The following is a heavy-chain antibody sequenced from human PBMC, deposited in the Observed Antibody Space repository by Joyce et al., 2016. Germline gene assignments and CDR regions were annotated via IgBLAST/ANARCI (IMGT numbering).Heavy chain of an antibody. CDR2: VYWNGIP. D-gene: IGHD3-3*01. CDR1: AGPRDAYEWPGDY. CDR3: ARFWSGFDY. Sequence: QVQLQESGPGLVKPSETLSLTCTVSAGPRDAYEWPGDYINAYKWSWRRQTPGKGLEWIGFVYWNGIPNISPSLRGRVTVSLDTSKRQFSLQLTSVSAADTAIYYCARFWSGFDYWGQGALVTVSS. V-gene: IGHV4-61*08. J-gene: IGHJ4*02.